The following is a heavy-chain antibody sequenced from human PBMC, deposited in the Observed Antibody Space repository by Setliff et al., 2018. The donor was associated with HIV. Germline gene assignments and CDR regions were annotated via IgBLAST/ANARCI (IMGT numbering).Heavy chain of an antibody. V-gene: IGHV4-39*01. CDR1: GDSITNDDYC. Sequence: PSETLSLTCTVSGDSITNDDYCWGWIRQPPGKGLEWIAIIHYNGRTYYDPSLKSRVTIFVDTSKTQFYLKLRSVTATDTAVYYCARYTSKVDWFDPWGQGTLVTVSS. J-gene: IGHJ5*02. D-gene: IGHD2-2*02. CDR2: IHYNGRT. CDR3: ARYTSKVDWFDP.